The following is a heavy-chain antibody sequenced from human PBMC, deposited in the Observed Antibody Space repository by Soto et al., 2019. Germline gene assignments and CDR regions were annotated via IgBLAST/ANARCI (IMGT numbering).Heavy chain of an antibody. Sequence: PSETLSLTCAVYGGSFSGYYWSWIRQPPGKGLEWIGEINHSGSTNYNPSLKSRVTISVDTSKNQFSLKLSSVTAADTAVYYCARLRNRGSGKPDDSYSYCGIDVWGQGTPVTVSS. J-gene: IGHJ6*02. D-gene: IGHD3-10*01. CDR2: INHSGST. V-gene: IGHV4-34*01. CDR1: GGSFSGYY. CDR3: ARLRNRGSGKPDDSYSYCGIDV.